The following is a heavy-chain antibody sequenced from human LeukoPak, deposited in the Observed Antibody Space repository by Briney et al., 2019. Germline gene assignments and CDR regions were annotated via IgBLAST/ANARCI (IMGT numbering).Heavy chain of an antibody. CDR2: ISGSGGST. Sequence: GGSLRLSCSASGFTFSSYAMSWVRQAPGKGLEWVSAISGSGGSTYYADSVKGRFTSSRDNSKSTLYLQMNSLRAEDTAVYYCAKAVPTIAARLCWFDPWGQGTLVTVSS. J-gene: IGHJ5*02. CDR3: AKAVPTIAARLCWFDP. CDR1: GFTFSSYA. D-gene: IGHD6-6*01. V-gene: IGHV3-23*01.